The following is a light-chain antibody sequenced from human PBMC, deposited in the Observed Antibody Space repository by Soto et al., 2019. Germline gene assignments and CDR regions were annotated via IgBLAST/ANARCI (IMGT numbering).Light chain of an antibody. Sequence: EIVLTQSPATLSLSPGERATLSCRASQSVSTYFAWYQQKPGHAPRLLIYDASTRATSIPGRFSGSGSGTDFTLTISSLEPEDFAVYYCQQRSNWPPRTFGQGTKLEIK. J-gene: IGKJ2*01. CDR1: QSVSTY. CDR2: DAS. V-gene: IGKV3-11*01. CDR3: QQRSNWPPRT.